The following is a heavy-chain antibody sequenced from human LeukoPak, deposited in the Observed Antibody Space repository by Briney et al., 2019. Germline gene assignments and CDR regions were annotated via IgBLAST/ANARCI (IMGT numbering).Heavy chain of an antibody. J-gene: IGHJ4*02. CDR1: GFTFSSYW. Sequence: GGSLRLSCAASGFTFSSYWMYWVRQAPGKGLVWVSRINTDGSSTTYADSVKGRFTMSRDNAKNTLYLQMNSLRADDTAVYYCATGLLVVPAGLPDYWGQGTLVTVSS. CDR2: INTDGSST. D-gene: IGHD2-2*01. CDR3: ATGLLVVPAGLPDY. V-gene: IGHV3-74*03.